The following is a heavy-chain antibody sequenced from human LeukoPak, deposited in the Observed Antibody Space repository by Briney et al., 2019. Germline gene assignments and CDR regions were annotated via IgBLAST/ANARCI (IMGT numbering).Heavy chain of an antibody. CDR3: ARAALIVGEFGSVD. CDR2: ISAYNGNT. V-gene: IGHV1-18*01. Sequence: ASVKVSCKASGYTFTSYGISWVRQAPGQGLEWMGWISAYNGNTNYAQKLQGRVTMTTDTSTSTAYMELRSLRSDDTAVYYCARAALIVGEFGSVDWGQGTLVTVSS. CDR1: GYTFTSYG. D-gene: IGHD3-10*01. J-gene: IGHJ4*02.